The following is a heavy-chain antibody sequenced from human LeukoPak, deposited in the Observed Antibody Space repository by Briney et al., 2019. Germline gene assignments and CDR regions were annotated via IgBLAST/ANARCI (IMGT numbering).Heavy chain of an antibody. J-gene: IGHJ5*02. CDR1: GYLFTGFY. D-gene: IGHD2-15*01. V-gene: IGHV1-2*02. CDR3: ARGGCSGGSCYPTHSWFDP. CDR2: INPNSGGT. Sequence: ASVKVSCKTSGYLFTGFYIHWVRQVPGQGLEWMGWINPNSGGTNYAQKFQGRVTMTRDTSTSTAYMELSRLRSDDTAVYYCARGGCSGGSCYPTHSWFDPWGQGTLVTVSS.